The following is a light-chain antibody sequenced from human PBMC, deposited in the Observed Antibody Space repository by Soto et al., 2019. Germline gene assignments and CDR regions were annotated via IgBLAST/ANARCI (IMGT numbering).Light chain of an antibody. CDR1: QSVSSN. CDR3: QQYNNWRPIS. Sequence: EIVMTQSPATLSVSPGERATLSCRASQSVSSNLAWYQQKPGQAPRLLIYGASTRATGIPARFSGSGSGTEFTLTISSLQSEDLAVYYCQQYNNWRPISFGPGTKVDIK. CDR2: GAS. V-gene: IGKV3-15*01. J-gene: IGKJ3*01.